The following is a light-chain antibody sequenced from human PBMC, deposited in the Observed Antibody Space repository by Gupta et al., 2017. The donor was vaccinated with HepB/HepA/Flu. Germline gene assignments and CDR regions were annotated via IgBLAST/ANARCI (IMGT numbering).Light chain of an antibody. J-gene: IGKJ4*01. V-gene: IGKV3-11*01. CDR1: QSVSSY. Sequence: EIVLTQSPATLSLSPGERATLSCRASQSVSSYLAWYQQKSGQAPRLLIYDASNRHTGIPARFSGSGSGTDFTLTISSLEPEDFAVYYCQQRSNWPRTFGGGTKVEIK. CDR2: DAS. CDR3: QQRSNWPRT.